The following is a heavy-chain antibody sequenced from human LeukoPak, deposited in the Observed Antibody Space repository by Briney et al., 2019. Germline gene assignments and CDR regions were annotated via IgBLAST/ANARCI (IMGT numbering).Heavy chain of an antibody. Sequence: GGSLRLSCAASGFTFSSYWMHWVRQAPGKGLVWVSRDGSSTSYADSVKGRFTISRDNAKNTLYLQMNSLRAEDTAVYYCARDAYSSSPKPDYWGQGTLVTVSS. CDR2: DGSST. V-gene: IGHV3-74*01. D-gene: IGHD6-6*01. CDR3: ARDAYSSSPKPDY. J-gene: IGHJ4*02. CDR1: GFTFSSYW.